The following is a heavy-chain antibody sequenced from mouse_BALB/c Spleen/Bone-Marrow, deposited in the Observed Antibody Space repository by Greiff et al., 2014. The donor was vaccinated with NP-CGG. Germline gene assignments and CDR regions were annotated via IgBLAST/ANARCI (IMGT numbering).Heavy chain of an antibody. CDR2: IYPGSGST. D-gene: IGHD4-1*02. CDR1: GYTFTSYW. Sequence: LQQPGSELVRPGASVKLSCKASGYTFTSYWMHWVKQRPGQGLEWIVNIYPGSGSTNYDEKFKSKATLTVDTSSSTAYMQLSSLTSEDSAVYYCTREGPTGTGGDYWGQGTTLTVSS. CDR3: TREGPTGTGGDY. V-gene: IGHV1S22*01. J-gene: IGHJ2*01.